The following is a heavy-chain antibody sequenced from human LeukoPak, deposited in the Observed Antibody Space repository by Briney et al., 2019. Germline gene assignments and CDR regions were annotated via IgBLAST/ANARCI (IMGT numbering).Heavy chain of an antibody. CDR1: GFTFSIYM. CDR2: IKSDGITI. J-gene: IGHJ4*02. D-gene: IGHD1-20*01. CDR3: LRDLNWSLDQ. Sequence: GGSLRLSCAASGFTFSIYMMHWVRQAPGKGLVWVSRIKSDGITITYADSVKGRFTISRDNAKNTLYLQMNSLRAEDTAVYYCLRDLNWSLDQWGQGTLVTVSS. V-gene: IGHV3-74*01.